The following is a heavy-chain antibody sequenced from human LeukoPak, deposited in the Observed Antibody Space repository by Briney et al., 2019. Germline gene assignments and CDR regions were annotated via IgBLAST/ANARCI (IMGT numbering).Heavy chain of an antibody. D-gene: IGHD1-14*01. J-gene: IGHJ4*02. Sequence: GGSLRLSCAASGFTFSTCVMLWVRQAPGQGLEWVSYISSSGTTKYYADSVKGRFTISRDNAKNSLYLQMNSLRAEDTGVYYCTRDGKGGSRVGYYFDYWGQGTLVTVSS. CDR1: GFTFSTCV. CDR3: TRDGKGGSRVGYYFDY. V-gene: IGHV3-48*03. CDR2: ISSSGTTK.